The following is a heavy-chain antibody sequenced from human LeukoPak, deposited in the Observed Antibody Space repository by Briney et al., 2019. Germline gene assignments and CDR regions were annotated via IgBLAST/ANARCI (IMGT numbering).Heavy chain of an antibody. J-gene: IGHJ4*02. CDR3: ARDASGGLLDY. Sequence: GGSLRLSCAASGFTFSSYDMHSVRQATGKGLEWVSTIGTAGDTYYPGSVKGRFTISRENAKNSLYLQMNSLRAGDTAVYYCARDASGGLLDYWGQGTLVTVSS. CDR2: IGTAGDT. D-gene: IGHD5-12*01. CDR1: GFTFSSYD. V-gene: IGHV3-13*01.